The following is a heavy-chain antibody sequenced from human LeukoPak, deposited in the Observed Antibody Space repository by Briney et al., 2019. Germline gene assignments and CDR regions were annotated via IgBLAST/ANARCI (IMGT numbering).Heavy chain of an antibody. CDR3: ARDTFQPGLIDS. D-gene: IGHD2-2*01. J-gene: IGHJ4*02. CDR2: INDDSSDI. CDR1: GFTFSLYA. V-gene: IGHV3-21*05. Sequence: PGGSLRLSCAASGFTFSLYAMNWVRQAPGKGLEWVSYINDDSSDIHYAGSVRGRFTISRDDARKTLYLQLSSLRVEDTAVDYCARDTFQPGLIDSWGQGTLVTVSS.